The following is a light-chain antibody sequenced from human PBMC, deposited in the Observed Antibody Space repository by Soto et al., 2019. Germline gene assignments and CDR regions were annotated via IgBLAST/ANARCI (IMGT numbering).Light chain of an antibody. CDR2: AAS. J-gene: IGKJ1*01. CDR3: QHYNSYSEA. V-gene: IGKV1-5*01. Sequence: DIQMTQSPSSLSASVGDRVTITCRASQSISNSLNWYQQKPGNAPKVLIYAASNLQSGVPSRFSGSGSGTEFTLTISSLQPDDFATYYCQHYNSYSEAFGQGTKVELK. CDR1: QSISNS.